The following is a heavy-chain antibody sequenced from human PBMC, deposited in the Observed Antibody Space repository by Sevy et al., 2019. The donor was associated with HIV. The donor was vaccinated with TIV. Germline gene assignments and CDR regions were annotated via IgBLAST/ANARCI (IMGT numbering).Heavy chain of an antibody. CDR2: ISYDGSSK. CDR1: GFTFSSYA. J-gene: IGHJ3*02. CDR3: ARDKSSMVREGGAFDI. D-gene: IGHD3-10*01. Sequence: GGSLRLSCAASGFTFSSYAMHWVRQAPGKGLEWVAVISYDGSSKYYADSVKGRFTISRDNSKNTLYLQMNSLRAEDTAVYYCARDKSSMVREGGAFDIWGQGTMVTVSS. V-gene: IGHV3-30-3*01.